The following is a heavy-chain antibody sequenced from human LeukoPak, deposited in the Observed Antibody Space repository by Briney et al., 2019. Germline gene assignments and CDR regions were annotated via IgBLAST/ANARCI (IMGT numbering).Heavy chain of an antibody. CDR3: AKDLNRGLPDY. J-gene: IGHJ4*02. V-gene: IGHV3-30*18. D-gene: IGHD2-21*01. CDR2: VSYDGSK. Sequence: SGGSLRLSCAASGFTFSSYAMSWVRQAPGKGLEWVAVVSYDGSKYYADSVKGRFTISRDNSKNTLYLQMSSLRAEDTAVYYCAKDLNRGLPDYWGQGTLVTVSS. CDR1: GFTFSSYA.